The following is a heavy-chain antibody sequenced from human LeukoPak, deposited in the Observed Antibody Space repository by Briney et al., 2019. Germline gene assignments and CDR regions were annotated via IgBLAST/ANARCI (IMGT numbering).Heavy chain of an antibody. D-gene: IGHD3-22*01. CDR3: ARQGWDYYDSSGYYTMNWFDP. J-gene: IGHJ5*02. CDR2: IYYSGTT. CDR1: GGSISSSSYY. Sequence: SETLSLTCTVSGGSISSSSYYWGWIRQPPGKGLEWIGSIYYSGTTYYNPSLKSRVTISVDTSKNQFSLKLSSVTAADTAVYYCARQGWDYYDSSGYYTMNWFDPWGQGTLVTVSS. V-gene: IGHV4-39*01.